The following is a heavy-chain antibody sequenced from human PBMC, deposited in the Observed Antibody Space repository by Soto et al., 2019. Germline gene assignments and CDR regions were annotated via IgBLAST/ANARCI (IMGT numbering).Heavy chain of an antibody. V-gene: IGHV4-59*08. D-gene: IGHD1-1*01. CDR3: ASNIWNDGADRDGTLNI. J-gene: IGHJ3*02. Sequence: QMQLEESGPGLVKPSETLSLTCSVSGGSVSDYDWHWIRQSPGKGLEWIGDLSSSGATSYSPPLKRRVTISLDSSKKQLSLKMTSVTAADAALYYCASNIWNDGADRDGTLNIWGQGTQVTVSS. CDR2: LSSSGAT. CDR1: GGSVSDYD.